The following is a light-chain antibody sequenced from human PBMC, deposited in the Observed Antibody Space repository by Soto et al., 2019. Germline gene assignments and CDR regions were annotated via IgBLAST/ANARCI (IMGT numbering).Light chain of an antibody. J-gene: IGKJ5*01. CDR1: QSLLHSNGYNF. CDR3: MQALQTPAT. V-gene: IGKV2-28*01. CDR2: LCS. Sequence: DIAMTQSPLSLPVTPGEPASISCRSSQSLLHSNGYNFLDLYLQKPGQSPQLPFYLCSNRASGVADRFSGSGSGTDCTTKISRVEAEDVGVDYGMQALQTPATFGQGTRVEIK.